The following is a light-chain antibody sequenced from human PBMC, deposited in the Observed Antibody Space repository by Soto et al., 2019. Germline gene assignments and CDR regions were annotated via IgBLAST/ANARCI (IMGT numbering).Light chain of an antibody. V-gene: IGKV3-11*01. J-gene: IGKJ4*01. Sequence: EIVLTQSPATLSLSPGERATLSCRASQSIGYYLAWYQEKPGQAHRLLIYEASTRATGIQARFSGSGSGTDFTLTIRSLEPEDFAVYYCKQHAHWPLTFGGGTKVDIK. CDR1: QSIGYY. CDR3: KQHAHWPLT. CDR2: EAS.